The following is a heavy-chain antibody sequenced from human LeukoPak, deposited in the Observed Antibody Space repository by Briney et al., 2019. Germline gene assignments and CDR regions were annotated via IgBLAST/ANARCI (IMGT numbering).Heavy chain of an antibody. CDR3: ARVVGQWPLYFDY. Sequence: GGSLRLSCAASGFTFSSYSMNWDRQAPGKGLEWVSSISSSSSYIYYADSVKGRFTISRDNAKNSLYLQMNSLRAEDTAVYYCARVVGQWPLYFDYWGQGTLVTVSS. V-gene: IGHV3-21*01. D-gene: IGHD6-19*01. CDR2: ISSSSSYI. CDR1: GFTFSSYS. J-gene: IGHJ4*02.